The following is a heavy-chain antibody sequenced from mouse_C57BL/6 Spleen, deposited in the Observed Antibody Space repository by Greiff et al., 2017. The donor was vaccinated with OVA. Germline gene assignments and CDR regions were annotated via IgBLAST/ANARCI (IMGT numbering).Heavy chain of an antibody. CDR2: IYPGDGDT. V-gene: IGHV1-80*01. Sequence: QVQLKESGAELVKPGASVKISCKASGYAFSSYWMNWVKQRPGKGLEWIGQIYPGDGDTNYNGKFKGKATLTADKSSSTAYMQLSSLTSDDSAVYFCARWRSNSYYCAMDYWGQGTSVTVSS. J-gene: IGHJ4*01. D-gene: IGHD2-5*01. CDR3: ARWRSNSYYCAMDY. CDR1: GYAFSSYW.